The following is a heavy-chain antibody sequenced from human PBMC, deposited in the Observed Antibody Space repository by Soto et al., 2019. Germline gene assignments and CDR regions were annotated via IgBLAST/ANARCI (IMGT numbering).Heavy chain of an antibody. D-gene: IGHD3-10*01. CDR2: ISDSGGST. J-gene: IGHJ4*02. V-gene: IGHV3-23*01. Sequence: EVQLLESGGGLVQPGGSLRLSCAASGFTFSNYAMSWVRQAPGKGLEWVSTISDSGGSTYYADSVKGRFTISRDNSKNTLYLQLNSLRAEDTAAYYCAKILLAYYYGGFDSWGQGTLVTVSS. CDR1: GFTFSNYA. CDR3: AKILLAYYYGGFDS.